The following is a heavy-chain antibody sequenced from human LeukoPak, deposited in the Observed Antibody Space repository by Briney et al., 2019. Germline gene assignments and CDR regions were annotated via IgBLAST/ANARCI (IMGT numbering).Heavy chain of an antibody. CDR3: ARKDGPAVLTGYYPSTNFDY. CDR2: ISGSGGST. V-gene: IGHV3-23*01. Sequence: QAGGSLRLSCAASGFTFSSYAMSWVRQAPGKGLEWVSAISGSGGSTYYADSVKGRFTISRDNSKNTLYLQMNSLRAEDTAVYYCARKDGPAVLTGYYPSTNFDYWGQGTLVTVSS. D-gene: IGHD3-9*01. J-gene: IGHJ4*02. CDR1: GFTFSSYA.